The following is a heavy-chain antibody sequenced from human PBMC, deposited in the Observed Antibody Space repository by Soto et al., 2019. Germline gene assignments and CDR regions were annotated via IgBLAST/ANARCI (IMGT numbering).Heavy chain of an antibody. CDR2: IYYSGST. V-gene: IGHV4-39*07. Sequence: PSETLSLTCTVSGGSITSSSYYWGWIRQPPGKGLEWIGTIYYSGSTYYNPSLKSRVATSVDTSKNQFSLRLSSVTAADTAIYYCARGSGYTAIDFWGQGTLVTVSS. D-gene: IGHD3-22*01. CDR3: ARGSGYTAIDF. CDR1: GGSITSSSYY. J-gene: IGHJ4*01.